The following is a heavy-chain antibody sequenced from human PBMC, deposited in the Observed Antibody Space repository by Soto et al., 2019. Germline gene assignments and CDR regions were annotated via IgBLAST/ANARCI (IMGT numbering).Heavy chain of an antibody. CDR1: GGTFSSYA. V-gene: IGHV1-69*13. J-gene: IGHJ6*02. CDR2: IIPMFDTV. CDR3: ATAIGDIVVVPAAKDLPYYYYGMDV. Sequence: GASVKVSCKASGGTFSSYAVSWVRHAPGQGLEWMGGIIPMFDTVNYAQNLQGRVTITADESTSTAYMELSSLRSEDTGVYYCATAIGDIVVVPAAKDLPYYYYGMDVWGQGTTVRVSS. D-gene: IGHD2-2*01.